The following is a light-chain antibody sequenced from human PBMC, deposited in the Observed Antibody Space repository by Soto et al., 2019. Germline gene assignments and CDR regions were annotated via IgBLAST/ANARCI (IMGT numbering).Light chain of an antibody. Sequence: CTGTSSDVGGYNYVSWYQHHPGKVPQLMIYDVSNRPSGVSNRFSGSKSGNTASLTISGLQAEDEADYYCYSYTSSNTYVFGTGTKVTVL. J-gene: IGLJ1*01. CDR3: YSYTSSNTYV. V-gene: IGLV2-14*03. CDR2: DVS. CDR1: SSDVGGYNY.